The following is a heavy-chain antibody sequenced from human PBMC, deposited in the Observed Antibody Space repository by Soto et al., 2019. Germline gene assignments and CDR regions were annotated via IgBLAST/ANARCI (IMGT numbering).Heavy chain of an antibody. CDR2: INAGNGNT. J-gene: IGHJ5*02. CDR1: GYTSTSYA. V-gene: IGHV1-3*01. Sequence: GASVKVSCKASGYTSTSYAMHWVRQAPGQRLEWMGWINAGNGNTKYSQKSQGRVTITRDTSASTAYMELSSLRSEDTAVYYCARDRGVTTWFDPWGQGTLVTVSS. CDR3: ARDRGVTTWFDP. D-gene: IGHD4-17*01.